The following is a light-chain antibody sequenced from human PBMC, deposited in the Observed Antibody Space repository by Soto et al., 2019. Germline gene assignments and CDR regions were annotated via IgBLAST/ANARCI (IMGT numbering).Light chain of an antibody. J-gene: IGKJ1*01. V-gene: IGKV3-20*01. CDR2: GAS. CDR1: QSVSNNY. CDR3: QQYGSSGT. Sequence: DIVLTQSPGTLYLSPGERATLSCRASQSVSNNYLAWYQQKPGQAPRLLIYGASNRATGIPDRFSGSGSGTDFTLTISRLQPEVFAVYYCQQYGSSGTFGQGTKVEIK.